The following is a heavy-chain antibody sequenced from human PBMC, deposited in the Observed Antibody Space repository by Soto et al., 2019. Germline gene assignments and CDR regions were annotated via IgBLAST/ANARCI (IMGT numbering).Heavy chain of an antibody. V-gene: IGHV1-69*13. J-gene: IGHJ4*02. Sequence: SVKVSCKASGGTFSSYAISWVRQAPGQGLEWMGGIIPIFGTANYAQKFQGGVTITADESTSTAYMELSSLRSEDTAVYYCARDRYCSGGSCYGYFDYWGQGTLVTVSS. CDR3: ARDRYCSGGSCYGYFDY. CDR2: IIPIFGTA. CDR1: GGTFSSYA. D-gene: IGHD2-15*01.